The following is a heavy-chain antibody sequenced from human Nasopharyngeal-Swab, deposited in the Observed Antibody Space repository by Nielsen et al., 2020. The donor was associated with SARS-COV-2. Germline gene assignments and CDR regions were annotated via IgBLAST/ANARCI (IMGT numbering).Heavy chain of an antibody. V-gene: IGHV5-51*01. J-gene: IGHJ4*02. CDR3: ARGSFWSGPINDY. Sequence: GESLKISCKGSGYSFTSYWIGWVRQIPGKGLEWMGIIYPGDSDTRYSPSFQGQVTISADKSISTAYLQWSSLKASDTAMYYCARGSFWSGPINDYWGQGTLVTVSS. CDR1: GYSFTSYW. D-gene: IGHD3-3*01. CDR2: IYPGDSDT.